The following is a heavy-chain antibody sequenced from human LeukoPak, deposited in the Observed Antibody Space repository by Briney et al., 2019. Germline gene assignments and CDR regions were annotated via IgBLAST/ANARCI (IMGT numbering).Heavy chain of an antibody. D-gene: IGHD1-26*01. J-gene: IGHJ3*02. CDR2: IYNDGSST. CDR3: ARVRGGSGSSYAADAFDI. CDR1: GLTFSNYW. V-gene: IGHV3-74*01. Sequence: GGSLRLSCAVSGLTFSNYWMHWVRHAPGKGLVWVSRIYNDGSSTSYADSVKGRFTISRDNAKSTLYLQMNSLRAEDTAVYYCARVRGGSGSSYAADAFDIWGQGTMVTVSS.